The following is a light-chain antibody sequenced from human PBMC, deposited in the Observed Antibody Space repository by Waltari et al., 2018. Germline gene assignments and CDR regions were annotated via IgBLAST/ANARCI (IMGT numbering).Light chain of an antibody. CDR2: AAS. CDR3: QQFNDWPRT. Sequence: EVVMTQFPATLSVSPGESATLSCRASRSVSRNIVWYQQRPGRAPRPLIYAASTRATDTPARFSGSGSGTEFSHTISRLQSEDFAVYYCQQFNDWPRTFGQGTRVEIK. V-gene: IGKV3-15*01. CDR1: RSVSRN. J-gene: IGKJ1*01.